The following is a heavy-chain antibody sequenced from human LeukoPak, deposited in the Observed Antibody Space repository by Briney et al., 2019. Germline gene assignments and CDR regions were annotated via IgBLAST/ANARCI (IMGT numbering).Heavy chain of an antibody. CDR3: TRVIVAVPGYFDYFDF. Sequence: GGSLRLSCAASGFSFSNHYMRWIREAPGKGLEWVANINEDGSNKWHLGSVKGRFTVSRDNARNALYLQMNSLRVEDTAVYYCTRVIVAVPGYFDYFDFWGQGALVTVSS. D-gene: IGHD6-19*01. CDR1: GFSFSNHY. J-gene: IGHJ4*02. CDR2: INEDGSNK. V-gene: IGHV3-7*01.